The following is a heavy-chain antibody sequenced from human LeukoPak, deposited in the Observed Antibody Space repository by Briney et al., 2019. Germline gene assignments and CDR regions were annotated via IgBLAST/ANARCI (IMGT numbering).Heavy chain of an antibody. CDR2: INHSGST. V-gene: IGHV4-34*01. CDR1: GGSFSGYY. Sequence: SETLSLTYAVYGGSFSGYYWSWIRQPPGKGLEWIGEINHSGSTNYNPSLKSRVTISVDTSKNQFSLKLSSVTAADTAVYYCARVRGWYPFDYWGQGTLVTVSS. CDR3: ARVRGWYPFDY. D-gene: IGHD2-15*01. J-gene: IGHJ4*02.